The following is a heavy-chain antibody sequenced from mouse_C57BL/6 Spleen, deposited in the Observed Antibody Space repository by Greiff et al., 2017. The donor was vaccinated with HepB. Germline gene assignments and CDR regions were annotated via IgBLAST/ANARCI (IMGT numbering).Heavy chain of an antibody. D-gene: IGHD1-1*01. Sequence: EVHLVESGGGLVKPGGSLKLSCAASGFTFSSYAMSWVRQTPEKRLEWVATISDGGSYTYYPDNVKGRFTISRDNAKNNLYLQMSHLKSEDTAMYYCARDSYGSSYDGAMDYWGQGTSVTVSS. CDR2: ISDGGSYT. CDR3: ARDSYGSSYDGAMDY. CDR1: GFTFSSYA. J-gene: IGHJ4*01. V-gene: IGHV5-4*01.